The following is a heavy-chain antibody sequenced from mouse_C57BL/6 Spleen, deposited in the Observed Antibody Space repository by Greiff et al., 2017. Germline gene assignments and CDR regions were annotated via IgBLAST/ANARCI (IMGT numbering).Heavy chain of an antibody. CDR1: GYTFTSYW. Sequence: VQLQQPGAELVKPGASVKLSCKASGYTFTSYWMHWVKQRPGQGLEWIGMIYPNSGSTNYNEKFKSKATLTVDKSSSTAYMQLSSLTAEDAAVFYCARSGSSYFDYWGQGTTLTVSS. D-gene: IGHD1-1*01. V-gene: IGHV1-64*01. CDR3: ARSGSSYFDY. J-gene: IGHJ2*01. CDR2: IYPNSGST.